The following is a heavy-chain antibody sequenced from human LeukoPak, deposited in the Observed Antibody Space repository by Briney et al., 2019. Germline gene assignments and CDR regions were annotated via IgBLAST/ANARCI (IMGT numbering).Heavy chain of an antibody. V-gene: IGHV4-34*01. D-gene: IGHD5-12*01. J-gene: IGHJ4*02. Sequence: SETLSLTCTVSGGSISSYYWTWIRQPPGKGLEWIGEINHSGSTYYNPSLKSRVTISVDTSKNQFSLKLSSVTAADTAVYYCAREGSEWLLEYYFDYWGQGTLVTVSS. CDR3: AREGSEWLLEYYFDY. CDR2: INHSGST. CDR1: GGSISSYY.